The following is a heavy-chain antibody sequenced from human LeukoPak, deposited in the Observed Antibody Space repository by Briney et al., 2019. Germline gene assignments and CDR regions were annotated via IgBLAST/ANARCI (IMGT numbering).Heavy chain of an antibody. CDR2: VYHSGST. Sequence: PSGTLSLTCAVSGGSISSSYWWSWVRQPPGKGLEWIGEVYHSGSTNYCPSLKSRVTISIEKSKNQFSLKLSSVTAADTAVYYCAGAYCGGDCYSGRAFDIWGQGTMVTVSS. D-gene: IGHD2-21*02. V-gene: IGHV4-4*02. CDR1: GGSISSSYW. CDR3: AGAYCGGDCYSGRAFDI. J-gene: IGHJ3*02.